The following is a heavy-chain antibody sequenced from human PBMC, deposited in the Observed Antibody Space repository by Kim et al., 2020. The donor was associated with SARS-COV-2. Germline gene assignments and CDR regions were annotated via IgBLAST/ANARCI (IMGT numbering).Heavy chain of an antibody. D-gene: IGHD6-19*01. CDR2: IYTSGST. CDR3: ARAGAVAGREDAFDI. V-gene: IGHV4-61*02. Sequence: SETLSLTCTVSGGSISSGSYYWSWIRQPAGKGLEWIGRIYTSGSTNYNPSLKSRVTISVDTSKNQFSLKLSSVTAADTAVYYCARAGAVAGREDAFDIWGQGTMVTVSS. CDR1: GGSISSGSYY. J-gene: IGHJ3*02.